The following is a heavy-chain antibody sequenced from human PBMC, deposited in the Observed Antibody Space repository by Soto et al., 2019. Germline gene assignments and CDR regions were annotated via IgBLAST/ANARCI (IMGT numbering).Heavy chain of an antibody. CDR3: ARVSLYCCSTSCYPGPRYYYYYGMDV. CDR1: GGTFSSYA. V-gene: IGHV1-69*01. CDR2: IIPIFGTA. Sequence: QVQLVQSGAEVKKPGSSVKVSCKASGGTFSSYAISWVRQAPGQGLEWMGGIIPIFGTANYAQKFQGRVTITADESTSTAYMELSSLRSEDTAVYYCARVSLYCCSTSCYPGPRYYYYYGMDVWGQGTTVTVSS. D-gene: IGHD2-2*01. J-gene: IGHJ6*02.